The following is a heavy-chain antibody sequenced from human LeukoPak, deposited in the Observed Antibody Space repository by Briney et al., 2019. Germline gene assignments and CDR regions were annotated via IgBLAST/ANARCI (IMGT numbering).Heavy chain of an antibody. J-gene: IGHJ3*02. CDR2: INHSGST. CDR1: GGSFSGYY. V-gene: IGHV4-34*01. Sequence: PSETLSLTCAVSGGSFSGYYWSWIRQPPGKGLEWIGEINHSGSTNYNPSLKSRVTISVDTSKNQFSLKLSSVTAADTAVYYCARGDSSGYFNDAFDIWGQGTMVTVSS. D-gene: IGHD3-22*01. CDR3: ARGDSSGYFNDAFDI.